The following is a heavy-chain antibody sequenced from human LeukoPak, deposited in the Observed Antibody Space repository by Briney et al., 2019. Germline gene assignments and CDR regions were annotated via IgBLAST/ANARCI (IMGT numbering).Heavy chain of an antibody. Sequence: GASVKVSCKASGYTFTGYYMHWVRQAPGQGLEWMGWINPNSGGTNYAQKVQGKGTMTRASSISTAYMDLSRLRSDDTAVYYCERERAVGYLRGYYFDYWGQGTLVTVAS. D-gene: IGHD4-23*01. CDR3: ERERAVGYLRGYYFDY. J-gene: IGHJ4*02. V-gene: IGHV1-2*02. CDR1: GYTFTGYY. CDR2: INPNSGGT.